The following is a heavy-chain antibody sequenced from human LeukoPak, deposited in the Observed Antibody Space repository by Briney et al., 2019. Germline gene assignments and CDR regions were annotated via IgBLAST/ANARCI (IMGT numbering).Heavy chain of an antibody. CDR2: INHSGST. J-gene: IGHJ4*02. D-gene: IGHD1-26*01. CDR1: GGSFSGYY. Sequence: PSETLSLTCAVYGGSFSGYYWSWIRQPPGKGLEWIGEINHSGSTNYNPSLKSRVTISVDTSKNQFSLKLSSVTASDTAMYYCARAYSGSFPDYWGQGTLVTVSS. V-gene: IGHV4-34*01. CDR3: ARAYSGSFPDY.